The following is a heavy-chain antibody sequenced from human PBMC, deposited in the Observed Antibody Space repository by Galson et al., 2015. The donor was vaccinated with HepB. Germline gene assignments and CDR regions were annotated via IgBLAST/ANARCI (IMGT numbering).Heavy chain of an antibody. D-gene: IGHD6-13*01. V-gene: IGHV3-21*01. J-gene: IGHJ4*02. Sequence: SLRLSCAASGFTFSSYSMNWVRQAPGKGLEWVSSISSSSSYIYYADSVKGRFTISRDNAKNSLYLQMNSLTAEGTAVYYCARNLRIAAAGQHFDFWGQGTLVTVSS. CDR3: ARNLRIAAAGQHFDF. CDR2: ISSSSSYI. CDR1: GFTFSSYS.